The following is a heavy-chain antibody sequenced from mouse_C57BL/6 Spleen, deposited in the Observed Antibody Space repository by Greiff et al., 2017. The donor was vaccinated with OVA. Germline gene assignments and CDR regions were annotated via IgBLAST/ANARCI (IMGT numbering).Heavy chain of an antibody. V-gene: IGHV1-26*01. J-gene: IGHJ4*01. Sequence: VQLKQSGPELVKPGASVKISCKASGYTFTDYYMNWVKQSHGKSLEWIGDINPNNGGTSYNQKFKGKATLTVDKSSSTAYMELRSLTSEDSAVYYCARRTYDYDAMDYWGQGTSVTVSS. CDR1: GYTFTDYY. CDR2: INPNNGGT. CDR3: ARRTYDYDAMDY.